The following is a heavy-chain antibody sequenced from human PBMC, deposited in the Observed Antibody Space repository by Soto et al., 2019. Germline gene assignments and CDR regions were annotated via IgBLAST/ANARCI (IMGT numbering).Heavy chain of an antibody. D-gene: IGHD2-2*02. J-gene: IGHJ5*02. V-gene: IGHV4-59*01. CDR2: IYYSGST. CDR1: GGSISSYY. Sequence: SETLSLTCTVSGGSISSYYWSWIRQPPGKGLEWIEYIYYSGSTNYNPSLKSRVTISVDTSKNQFSLKLSSVTAADTAVYYCARVYCSSTSCYTWWFDPWGQGTLVTVSS. CDR3: ARVYCSSTSCYTWWFDP.